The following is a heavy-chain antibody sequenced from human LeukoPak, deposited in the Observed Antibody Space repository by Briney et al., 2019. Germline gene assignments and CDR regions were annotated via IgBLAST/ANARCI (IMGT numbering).Heavy chain of an antibody. CDR1: GFTISDYW. CDR3: ARGADYYGSGSSLYGMDV. Sequence: GGSLTLSCAASGFTISDYWMSWIRQAPGQGLEWVSYISSSGSTIYYADSVKGRFTISRDNAKNSLYLQMNSLRAEDTAVYYCARGADYYGSGSSLYGMDVWGQGTTVPAS. D-gene: IGHD3-10*01. J-gene: IGHJ6*02. V-gene: IGHV3-11*01. CDR2: ISSSGSTI.